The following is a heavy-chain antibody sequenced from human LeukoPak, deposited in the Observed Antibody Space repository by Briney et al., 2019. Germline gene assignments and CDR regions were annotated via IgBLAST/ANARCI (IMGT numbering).Heavy chain of an antibody. CDR1: GGSISSYY. J-gene: IGHJ5*02. CDR3: ARVPDTVDWFDP. Sequence: SETLSLTCTVSGGSISSYYWSWIRQPPGKGLEWFGYIYYSGSTNYNPSLKSRVTISVDTSKNQYSLKLSSVTAADTAVYYCARVPDTVDWFDPWGQGTLVTVSS. CDR2: IYYSGST. D-gene: IGHD4-11*01. V-gene: IGHV4-59*01.